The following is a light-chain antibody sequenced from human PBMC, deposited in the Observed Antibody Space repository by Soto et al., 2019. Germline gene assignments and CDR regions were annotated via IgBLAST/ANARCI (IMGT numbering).Light chain of an antibody. CDR3: MQGLQTPRIT. CDR1: QSLLHSDGYNY. V-gene: IGKV2-28*01. CDR2: LGS. Sequence: DIVMTQSPLSLPVTPGEPASISCRSSQSLLHSDGYNYLDWYLQKPGQSPQLLIYLGSNRASGVPDRFSGSGSGTDFTLKIRRVEAEDVGVYYCMQGLQTPRITFGQGTRLEIK. J-gene: IGKJ5*01.